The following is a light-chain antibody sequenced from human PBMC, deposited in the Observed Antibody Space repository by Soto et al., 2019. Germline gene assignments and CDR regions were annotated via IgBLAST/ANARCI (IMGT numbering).Light chain of an antibody. Sequence: EIVLTQSPGTLCLSPVERATLACRASQSVSSSYLAWYQQKPGQSPRLLIYGASSRATGIPDRFSGSGSGTDFTLTISRLEPKDFAVYYCQQYGSSPVTFGQGTRLEIK. J-gene: IGKJ5*01. CDR2: GAS. CDR1: QSVSSSY. CDR3: QQYGSSPVT. V-gene: IGKV3-20*01.